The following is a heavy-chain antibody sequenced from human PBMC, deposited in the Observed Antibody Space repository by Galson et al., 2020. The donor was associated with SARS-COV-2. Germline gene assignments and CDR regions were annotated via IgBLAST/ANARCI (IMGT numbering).Heavy chain of an antibody. V-gene: IGHV3-30*02. CDR2: IRYDGTTE. J-gene: IGHJ3*01. D-gene: IGHD2-21*02. Sequence: GGSLRLSCAASGFTFSAYGMHWVRQAPGKGLEWVAFIRYDGTTEYYVDSVKGRFTISRDNVKNTLYLQSHSLGPEDTGVYYCAKEKTPYCGGDCAFDTFDLWGQGTMVTVSS. CDR1: GFTFSAYG. CDR3: AKEKTPYCGGDCAFDTFDL.